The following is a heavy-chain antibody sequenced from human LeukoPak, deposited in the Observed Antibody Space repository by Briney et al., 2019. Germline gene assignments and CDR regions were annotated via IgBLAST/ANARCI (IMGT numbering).Heavy chain of an antibody. CDR1: GYTFTSYY. Sequence: ASVKVSCKASGYTFTSYYMNWVRQAPGQGLEWMGIINPSSGRTTYAQKFQGRVTMTRDTSTSTVYMELTSLRFEDTAVFYCARGGLPARSWFDPWGQGTLVTVSS. V-gene: IGHV1-46*01. CDR3: ARGGLPARSWFDP. CDR2: INPSSGRT. J-gene: IGHJ5*02. D-gene: IGHD3/OR15-3a*01.